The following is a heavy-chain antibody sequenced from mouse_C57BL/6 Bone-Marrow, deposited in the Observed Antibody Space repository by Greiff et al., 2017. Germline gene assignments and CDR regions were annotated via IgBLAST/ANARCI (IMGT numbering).Heavy chain of an antibody. CDR3: TRVDYYGSSYDWFAY. CDR2: ISSGGDYI. CDR1: GFTFSSYA. Sequence: DVQLVESGEGLVKPGGSLKLSCAASGFTFSSYAMSWVRQTPEKRLEWVAYISSGGDYIYYADTVKGRFTISRDNARNTLYLQMSSLKSEDTAMYYCTRVDYYGSSYDWFAYWGQGTLVTVSA. D-gene: IGHD1-1*01. V-gene: IGHV5-9-1*02. J-gene: IGHJ3*01.